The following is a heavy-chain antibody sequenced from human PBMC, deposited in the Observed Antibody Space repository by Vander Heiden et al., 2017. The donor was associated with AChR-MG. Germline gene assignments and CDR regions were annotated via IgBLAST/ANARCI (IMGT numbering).Heavy chain of an antibody. Sequence: QVQPVESGGGVVQPGRSLRRSCAASGFTFSSYGMHWVRQAPGKGLEWVAVIWYDGSNKYYADSVKGRFTISRDNSKNTLYLQMNSLRAEDTAVYYCARGGYSSGWAFDYWGQGTLVTVSS. J-gene: IGHJ4*02. CDR2: IWYDGSNK. CDR3: ARGGYSSGWAFDY. CDR1: GFTFSSYG. V-gene: IGHV3-33*01. D-gene: IGHD6-19*01.